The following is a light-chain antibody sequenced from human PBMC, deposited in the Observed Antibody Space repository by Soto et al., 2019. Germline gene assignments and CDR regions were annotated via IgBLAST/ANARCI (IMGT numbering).Light chain of an antibody. CDR3: QQYGSSPIT. CDR1: QSVSSSY. J-gene: IGKJ5*01. V-gene: IGKV3-20*01. CDR2: GGS. Sequence: EIVLTPSPGTLSLSPGERATLSCRARQSVSSSYLAWYQQKHGQAPRLLVYGGSSRATGIPGRFSGSGSGTDFTLTISRLEPEDFAVYYCQQYGSSPITFGHGTRLEIK.